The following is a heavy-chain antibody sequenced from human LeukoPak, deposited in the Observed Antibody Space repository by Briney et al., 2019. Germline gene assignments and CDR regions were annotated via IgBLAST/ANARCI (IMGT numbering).Heavy chain of an antibody. CDR2: IYSGGST. CDR3: AREGYSYGYDYYYYMDV. J-gene: IGHJ6*03. V-gene: IGHV3-66*01. D-gene: IGHD5-18*01. CDR1: GFTFSNAW. Sequence: GGSLRLSCAASGFTFSNAWMSWVRQAPGKGLEWVSVIYSGGSTYYADSVKGRFTISRDNAKNSLYLQMNSLRAEDTAVYYCAREGYSYGYDYYYYMDVWGKGTTVTISS.